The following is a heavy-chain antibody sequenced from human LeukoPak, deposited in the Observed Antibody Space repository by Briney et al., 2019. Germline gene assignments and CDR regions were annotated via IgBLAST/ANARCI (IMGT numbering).Heavy chain of an antibody. V-gene: IGHV3-23*01. CDR3: AKGRGYCSGASCAGTAFDI. CDR2: ISGSGTGT. J-gene: IGHJ3*02. Sequence: GGSLRLSCAASGFTFSTYAMNWVRQAPGKGLEWVSVISGSGTGTYYADSVKGRFTVSRDNSNNTLHLQMNSLRAEDTALYYCAKGRGYCSGASCAGTAFDIWGQGTMVTVFS. D-gene: IGHD2-15*01. CDR1: GFTFSTYA.